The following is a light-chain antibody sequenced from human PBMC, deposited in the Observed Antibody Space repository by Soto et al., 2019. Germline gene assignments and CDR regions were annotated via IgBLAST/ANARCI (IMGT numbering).Light chain of an antibody. CDR3: QQRSNWPLT. CDR1: QSVSSY. V-gene: IGKV3-11*01. Sequence: EIVLTQSPATLSLSPGERATLSCRASQSVSSYLAWYQQKLGQAPRLLIYDASDMATGIPARFSGSGSGTDFTLSISRLEPEDFAVYYYQQRSNWPLTFGGGNKVEIK. CDR2: DAS. J-gene: IGKJ4*01.